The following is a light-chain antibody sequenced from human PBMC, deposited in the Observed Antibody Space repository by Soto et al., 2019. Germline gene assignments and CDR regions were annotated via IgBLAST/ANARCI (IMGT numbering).Light chain of an antibody. CDR2: GAS. J-gene: IGKJ4*01. CDR3: QQYGSSPLT. V-gene: IGKV3-20*01. CDR1: QSVSSSY. Sequence: EIVLTQSPGTLSLSPGERATLSCTASQSVSSSYLAWYQQKPGQAPRLLIYGASSRDTGIPDRVSGSGSGTDFTLTISRLEPEDFAVYYCQQYGSSPLTFGGGTKVDIK.